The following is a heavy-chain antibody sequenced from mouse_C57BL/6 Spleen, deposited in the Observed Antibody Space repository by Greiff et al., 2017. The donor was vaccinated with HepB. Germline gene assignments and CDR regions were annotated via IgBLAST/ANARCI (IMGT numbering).Heavy chain of an antibody. CDR1: GYSITSGYD. Sequence: EVQRVESGPGMVKPSQSLSLTCTVTGYSITSGYDWHWIRHFPGNKLEWMGYISYSGSTNYNPSLKSRISITHDTSKNHFFLKLNSVTTEDTATYYCARDATVVATRYFDVWGTGTTVTVSS. CDR2: ISYSGST. V-gene: IGHV3-1*01. CDR3: ARDATVVATRYFDV. D-gene: IGHD1-1*01. J-gene: IGHJ1*03.